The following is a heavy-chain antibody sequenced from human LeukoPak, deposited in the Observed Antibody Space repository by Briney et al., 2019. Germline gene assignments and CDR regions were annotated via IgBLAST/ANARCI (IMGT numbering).Heavy chain of an antibody. CDR1: GFTFSSYW. D-gene: IGHD6-19*01. Sequence: GGSLRLSCAASGFTFSSYWMSWIRQAPGKGLEWVANIKQDGSEKYYVDSVKGRFTISRDNAKNSLYLQMNSLRAEDTAVYYCATSGWYAGSPFDYWGQGTLVTVSS. J-gene: IGHJ4*02. CDR2: IKQDGSEK. V-gene: IGHV3-7*01. CDR3: ATSGWYAGSPFDY.